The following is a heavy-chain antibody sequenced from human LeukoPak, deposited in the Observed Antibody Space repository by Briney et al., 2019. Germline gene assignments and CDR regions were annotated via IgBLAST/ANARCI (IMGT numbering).Heavy chain of an antibody. CDR1: GFTFSSYW. CDR2: INSDGSSR. Sequence: GGSLRLSCAASGFTFSSYWMHWVRQAPGKGLVWVSRINSDGSSRSYADSVKGRFTISRDSAKNTLFLQMDTLRAEDTAVYYCVRGPSRKNGYSGDDPYWGQGALVIVSS. V-gene: IGHV3-74*01. J-gene: IGHJ4*02. D-gene: IGHD5-12*01. CDR3: VRGPSRKNGYSGDDPY.